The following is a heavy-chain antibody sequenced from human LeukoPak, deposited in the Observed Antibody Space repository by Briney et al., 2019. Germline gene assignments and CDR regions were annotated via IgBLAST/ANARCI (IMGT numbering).Heavy chain of an antibody. CDR2: ISNSGNYI. CDR3: ARVSFADGGYFDY. V-gene: IGHV3-21*01. Sequence: GGSLRHSCAASGFSFSSYYMSWVPQAPGKGLEWVSSISNSGNYIYYTDSLKGRFTISRDNAKKSLYLQMSSLRAEDTAVYYCARVSFADGGYFDYWGQGSLVTVSS. J-gene: IGHJ4*02. D-gene: IGHD2-15*01. CDR1: GFSFSSYY.